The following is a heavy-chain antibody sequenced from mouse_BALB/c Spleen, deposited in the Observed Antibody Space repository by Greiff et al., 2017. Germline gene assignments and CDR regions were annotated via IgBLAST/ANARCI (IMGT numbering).Heavy chain of an antibody. D-gene: IGHD2-14*01. J-gene: IGHJ4*01. CDR3: ARREVRYAMDY. V-gene: IGHV5-6-2*01. Sequence: EVKVEESGGGLVKLGGSLKLSCAASGFTFSSYYMSWVRQTPEKRLELVAAINSNGGSTYYPDTVKGRFTISRDNAKNTLYLQMSSLKSEDTALYYCARREVRYAMDYWGQGTSVTVSS. CDR2: INSNGGST. CDR1: GFTFSSYY.